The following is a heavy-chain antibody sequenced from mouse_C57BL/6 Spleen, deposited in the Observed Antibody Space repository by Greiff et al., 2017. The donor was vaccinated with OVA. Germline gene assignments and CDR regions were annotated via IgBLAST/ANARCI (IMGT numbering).Heavy chain of an antibody. CDR2: INPGSGGT. J-gene: IGHJ1*03. V-gene: IGHV1-54*01. Sequence: QVQLKESGAELVRPGTSVKVSCKASGYAFTNYLIEWVKQRPGQGLEWIGVINPGSGGTNYNEKFKGKATLTADKSSSTAYMQLSSLTSEDSAVYFCARGGGNYVWYFDVWGTGTTVTVSS. D-gene: IGHD2-1*01. CDR1: GYAFTNYL. CDR3: ARGGGNYVWYFDV.